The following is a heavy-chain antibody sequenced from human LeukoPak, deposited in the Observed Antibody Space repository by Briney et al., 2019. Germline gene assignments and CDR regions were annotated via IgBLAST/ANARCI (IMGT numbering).Heavy chain of an antibody. Sequence: GGSLRLSCAASGFTFSSYGMHWVRQAPGKGLEWVAVTSYDGRSKYYADSVKGRFTISRDNSKNTLYLEMNSLRAEDTAVYYCAKRGDDYNFDYWGQGTLVTVSS. CDR2: TSYDGRSK. D-gene: IGHD5-24*01. CDR1: GFTFSSYG. J-gene: IGHJ4*02. CDR3: AKRGDDYNFDY. V-gene: IGHV3-30*18.